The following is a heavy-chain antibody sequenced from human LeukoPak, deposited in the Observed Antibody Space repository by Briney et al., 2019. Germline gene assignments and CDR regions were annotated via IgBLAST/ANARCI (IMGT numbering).Heavy chain of an antibody. D-gene: IGHD3-3*02. CDR1: GFTFSSYA. V-gene: IGHV3-30-3*01. CDR2: ISYDGSNK. CDR3: ARSFLEWLYDGFDP. Sequence: GESLRLSCAASGFTFSSYAMHWVRQAPGKGLEWVAVISYDGSNKYYADSVKGRFTISRDNSKNTLYLQMNSLRAEDTAVYYCARSFLEWLYDGFDPWGQGTLVTVSS. J-gene: IGHJ5*02.